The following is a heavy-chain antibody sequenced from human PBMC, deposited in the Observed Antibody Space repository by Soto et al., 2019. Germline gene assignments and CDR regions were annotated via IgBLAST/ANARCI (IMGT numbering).Heavy chain of an antibody. CDR1: GGTFSNFA. D-gene: IGHD2-15*01. CDR3: ARDLPWFCYTYGDV. V-gene: IGHV1-69*12. Sequence: QVQLVQSGAEVKKPGSSVKVSCKASGGTFSNFALISWVRQAPGQGLEWMGGIIPIDATVNYAQKFQGRITLTADESTTTAYMDLGSLSSEDTAVYYCARDLPWFCYTYGDVWGQGTTVTVSS. J-gene: IGHJ6*01. CDR2: IIPIDATV.